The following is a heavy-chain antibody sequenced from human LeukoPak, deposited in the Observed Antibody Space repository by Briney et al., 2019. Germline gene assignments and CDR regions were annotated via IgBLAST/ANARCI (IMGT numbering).Heavy chain of an antibody. CDR2: ITGSGDFA. CDR3: TKRITATAPFDS. V-gene: IGHV3-23*01. D-gene: IGHD4-17*01. Sequence: GGSLRLSCAASGFTFSTYGISWVRQAPGRGLEWVSAITGSGDFAKYADFVRGRFTISRDNSKNTVYLQMDGLRVEDAALYYCTKRITATAPFDSWGQGTLVIVSS. CDR1: GFTFSTYG. J-gene: IGHJ4*02.